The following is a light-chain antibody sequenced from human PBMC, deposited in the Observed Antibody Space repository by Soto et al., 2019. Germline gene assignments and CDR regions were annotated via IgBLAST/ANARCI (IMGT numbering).Light chain of an antibody. J-gene: IGKJ1*01. Sequence: DIQMTQSPSTLSASVGDRVIIACRASQSISSWLAWYQQKPGKAPKLLIYKASSLKSGVPSRFSGSGSGTEFTLTISSLQPDDFATYYCQQYSSYAWTFGQGTKV. CDR2: KAS. CDR3: QQYSSYAWT. CDR1: QSISSW. V-gene: IGKV1-5*03.